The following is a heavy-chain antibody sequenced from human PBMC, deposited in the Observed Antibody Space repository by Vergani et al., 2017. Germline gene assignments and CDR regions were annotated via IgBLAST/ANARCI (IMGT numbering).Heavy chain of an antibody. Sequence: LQLQESGPGLVKPSETLSLTCTVSGGSISSSSYYMSWVRQAPGKGLEWVSVIYSGGSTYYADSVKGRFTISRDNSKNTLYLQMNSLRAEDTAVYYCARENSGSNAFDIWGQGTMVTVSS. CDR3: ARENSGSNAFDI. CDR2: IYSGGST. V-gene: IGHV3-53*01. D-gene: IGHD1-26*01. J-gene: IGHJ3*02. CDR1: GGSISSSSYY.